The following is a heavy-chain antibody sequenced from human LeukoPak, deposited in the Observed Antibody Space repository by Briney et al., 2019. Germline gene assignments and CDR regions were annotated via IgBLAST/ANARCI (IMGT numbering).Heavy chain of an antibody. CDR1: GYTFTSYH. D-gene: IGHD3-9*01. V-gene: IGHV1-46*01. CDR2: INPSGGSP. Sequence: ASVTVSCKASGYTFTSYHLHWVRQAPGQGLEWMGLINPSGGSPNYAQKFQGRVTMTRDMSTSTVNMELSSLRADDTALYYCARHLLTGYPNDAFDIWGQGTMVTVSS. J-gene: IGHJ3*02. CDR3: ARHLLTGYPNDAFDI.